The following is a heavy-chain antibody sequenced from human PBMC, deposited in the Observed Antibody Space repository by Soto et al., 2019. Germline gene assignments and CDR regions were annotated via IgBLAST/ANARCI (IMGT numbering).Heavy chain of an antibody. CDR2: FFRGGNT. V-gene: IGHV3-66*01. CDR3: ARAAEYCSDGSCYGLRFDP. CDR1: GVTVSTSF. Sequence: GGSLRLSCVASGVTVSTSFMSWVRQAPGKGLDWVSVFFRGGNTYYADSVKGRFTMSRDNSKNTLYLQMDSLRVEDTAIYYCARAAEYCSDGSCYGLRFDPWGQGTLVTVSS. D-gene: IGHD2-15*01. J-gene: IGHJ5*02.